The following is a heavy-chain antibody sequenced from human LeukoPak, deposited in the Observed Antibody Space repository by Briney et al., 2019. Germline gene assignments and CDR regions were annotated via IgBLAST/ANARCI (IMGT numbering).Heavy chain of an antibody. D-gene: IGHD5-12*01. CDR1: GGSFSGYY. CDR3: ARLRRRQYSGYVDLSKGPRIAAALYYFDY. J-gene: IGHJ4*02. V-gene: IGHV4-34*01. CDR2: INHSGST. Sequence: SETLSLTCAVYGGSFSGYYWSWIRQPPGKGLEWIGEINHSGSTNYNPSLKSRVTISVDTSKNQFSLKLSSVTAADTAVYYCARLRRRQYSGYVDLSKGPRIAAALYYFDYWGQGTLVTVSS.